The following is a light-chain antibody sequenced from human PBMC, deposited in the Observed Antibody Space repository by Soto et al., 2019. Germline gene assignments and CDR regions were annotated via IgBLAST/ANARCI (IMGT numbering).Light chain of an antibody. CDR2: DAS. CDR3: QQYISYGT. V-gene: IGKV1-5*01. J-gene: IGKJ1*01. Sequence: DIQMTQSPSTLSASVGDRVTITCRASQSISSWLAWYQQKPGKAPKLLIYDASSLESGVPSRFSGSGSGTEFTLTISSLQPDDFATYYCQQYISYGTFGQGTKVEIK. CDR1: QSISSW.